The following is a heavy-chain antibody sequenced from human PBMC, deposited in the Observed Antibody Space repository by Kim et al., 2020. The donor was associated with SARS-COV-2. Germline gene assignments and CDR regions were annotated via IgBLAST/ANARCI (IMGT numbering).Heavy chain of an antibody. CDR1: GFTFSSYA. V-gene: IGHV3-23*01. CDR3: AKARFGGRPYYYGMDV. CDR2: ISGSGGST. D-gene: IGHD3-10*01. J-gene: IGHJ6*02. Sequence: GGSLRLSCAASGFTFSSYAMSWVRQAPGKGLEWVSAISGSGGSTYYADSVKGRFTISRDNSKNTLYLQMNSLRAEDTAVYYCAKARFGGRPYYYGMDVWGQGTTVTVSS.